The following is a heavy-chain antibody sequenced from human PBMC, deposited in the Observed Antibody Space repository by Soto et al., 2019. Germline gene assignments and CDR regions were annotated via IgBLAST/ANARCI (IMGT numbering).Heavy chain of an antibody. D-gene: IGHD6-25*01. CDR2: INTGTGNT. CDR3: ARDNSGLGDY. CDR1: GYIFTSYP. V-gene: IGHV1-3*04. Sequence: WASVKVSCKASGYIFTSYPIHWVRQAPGQRLEWMGWINTGTGNTKYSQNFQGRVTTTRDTSATTAYMELSSLRSEDTAVYYCARDNSGLGDYWGQGTLVTVSS. J-gene: IGHJ4*02.